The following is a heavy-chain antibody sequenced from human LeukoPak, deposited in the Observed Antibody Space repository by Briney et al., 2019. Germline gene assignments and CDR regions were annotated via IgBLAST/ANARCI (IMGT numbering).Heavy chain of an antibody. CDR2: ISSSGSTI. Sequence: GGSLRLSCAASGFTFSSYEMNWVRQAPGKGLEWVSYISSSGSTIYYADSVKGRFTISRDNAKNSLYLQMNSLRAEDTAVYYCARQDIPDAFDIWGQGTMVTVSS. J-gene: IGHJ3*02. CDR3: ARQDIPDAFDI. CDR1: GFTFSSYE. V-gene: IGHV3-48*03.